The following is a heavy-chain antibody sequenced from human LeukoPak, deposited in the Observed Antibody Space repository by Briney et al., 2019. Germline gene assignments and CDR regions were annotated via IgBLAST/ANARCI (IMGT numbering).Heavy chain of an antibody. CDR3: ARQYCSGGSCFFDY. Sequence: SVKVSCKASGGTFSSYAISWVRQAPGQGLEWMGGIIPIFGTANYAQKFQGRVTITTDESTSTAYMELSSLRPEDTAVYYCARQYCSGGSCFFDYWGQGTLVTVSS. CDR2: IIPIFGTA. D-gene: IGHD2-15*01. V-gene: IGHV1-69*05. CDR1: GGTFSSYA. J-gene: IGHJ4*02.